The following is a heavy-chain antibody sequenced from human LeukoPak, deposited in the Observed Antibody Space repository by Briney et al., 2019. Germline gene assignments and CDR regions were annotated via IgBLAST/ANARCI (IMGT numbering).Heavy chain of an antibody. D-gene: IGHD3-9*01. V-gene: IGHV3-21*01. Sequence: GGSLRLSCAASGFTFSSYSMNWVRQAPGKGLEWVSSISSSSSYIYYADSVKGRFTIPRDNAKNSLYLQMNSLRAEDTAVYYCARDRIYDILTGYSRAFDYWGQGTLVTVSS. J-gene: IGHJ4*02. CDR2: ISSSSSYI. CDR3: ARDRIYDILTGYSRAFDY. CDR1: GFTFSSYS.